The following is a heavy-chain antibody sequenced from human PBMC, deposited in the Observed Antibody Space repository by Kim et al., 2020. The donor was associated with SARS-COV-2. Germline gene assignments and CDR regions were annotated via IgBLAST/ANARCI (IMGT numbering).Heavy chain of an antibody. V-gene: IGHV3-53*04. CDR3: ARGSTVTTDAFDI. D-gene: IGHD4-17*01. J-gene: IGHJ3*02. Sequence: YADSVKGRFTISRHNSKNTLYLQMNSLRTEDTAVYYCARGSTVTTDAFDIWGQGTMVTVSS.